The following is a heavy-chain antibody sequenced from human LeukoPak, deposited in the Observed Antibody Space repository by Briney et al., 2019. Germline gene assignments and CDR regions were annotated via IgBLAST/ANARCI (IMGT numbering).Heavy chain of an antibody. V-gene: IGHV3-53*01. D-gene: IGHD1-14*01. CDR3: AKYLTARGPPYALDV. J-gene: IGHJ6*02. CDR1: GFTVSSNY. CDR2: IYSGGST. Sequence: GGSLILSCAVSGFTVSSNYMSWVRQAPGKGLEWVSVIYSGGSTYYADSVEGRFTISRDNSKNTLYLQMNSLRAEDTAVYYCAKYLTARGPPYALDVWGQGTTVTVSS.